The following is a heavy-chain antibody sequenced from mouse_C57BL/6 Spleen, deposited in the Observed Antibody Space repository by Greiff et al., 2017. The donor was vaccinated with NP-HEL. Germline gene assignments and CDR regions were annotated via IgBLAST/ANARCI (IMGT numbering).Heavy chain of an antibody. Sequence: QVQLKESGPELVKPGASVKISCKASGYAFSSSWMNWVKQRPGKGLEWIGRIYPGDGDTNYNGKFKGKATLTADKSSSTAYMQLSSLTSEDSAVYFCAREGFTTVVADYWGQGTTLTVSS. J-gene: IGHJ2*01. V-gene: IGHV1-82*01. CDR2: IYPGDGDT. D-gene: IGHD1-1*01. CDR1: GYAFSSSW. CDR3: AREGFTTVVADY.